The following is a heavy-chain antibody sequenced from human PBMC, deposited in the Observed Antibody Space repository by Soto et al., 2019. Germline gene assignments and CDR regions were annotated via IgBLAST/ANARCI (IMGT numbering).Heavy chain of an antibody. J-gene: IGHJ4*02. D-gene: IGHD2-15*01. CDR3: ARRGRYGGRSYTG. CDR2: VNHAGGT. V-gene: IGHV4-34*01. Sequence: QMHIQQWGAGLLKPSETLSLTCAVSGGSFNDFYWNWVRQPPGEGPEWIGEVNHAGGTDYNPSLKSRVTISEDRSKNQLSLRLKSVTVADTATYYCARRGRYGGRSYTGWGQGTLVTVSS. CDR1: GGSFNDFY.